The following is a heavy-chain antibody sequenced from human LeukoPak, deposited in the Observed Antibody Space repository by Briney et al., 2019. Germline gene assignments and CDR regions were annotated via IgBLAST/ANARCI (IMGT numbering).Heavy chain of an antibody. Sequence: PSETLSLTCTVSGGSISSHYWIWIRQSPEKGLEWIGDISSSGSTGYNPSLRSRVTISLDTSKNQFSLSLISVTAADTAVYYCARVDSSGYYYYFDYWGQGTLVTVSS. V-gene: IGHV4-59*11. CDR1: GGSISSHY. CDR3: ARVDSSGYYYYFDY. J-gene: IGHJ4*02. CDR2: ISSSGST. D-gene: IGHD3-22*01.